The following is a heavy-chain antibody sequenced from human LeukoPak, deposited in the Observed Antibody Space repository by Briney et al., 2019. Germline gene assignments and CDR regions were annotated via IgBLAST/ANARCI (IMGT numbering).Heavy chain of an antibody. D-gene: IGHD6-13*01. CDR2: IYTSGRT. CDR1: GDSISSYY. Sequence: SETLSLTCTVPGDSISSYYWSWIRQLAGKGLEWIGRIYTSGRTNYNPSLKSRVTMSVDTSKTQFSLNLNSVAAAATAVYYCARGISSSWYPYFDYWGQGTLVTVSS. V-gene: IGHV4-4*07. CDR3: ARGISSSWYPYFDY. J-gene: IGHJ4*02.